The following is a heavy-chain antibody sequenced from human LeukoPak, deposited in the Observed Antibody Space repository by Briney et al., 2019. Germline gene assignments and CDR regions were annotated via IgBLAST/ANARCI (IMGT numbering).Heavy chain of an antibody. J-gene: IGHJ4*02. CDR1: GYTFSSSG. CDR3: ARASYSYDISGWVPFDY. Sequence: ASVKVSCKASGYTFSSSGISWVRQAPGKGLEWMGWISAYSGNTNYAQKFRGRVTMTTDTSTSTAYMELRSLRSDDTAVYYCARASYSYDISGWVPFDYWGQGTLVTVSS. CDR2: ISAYSGNT. D-gene: IGHD3-22*01. V-gene: IGHV1-18*01.